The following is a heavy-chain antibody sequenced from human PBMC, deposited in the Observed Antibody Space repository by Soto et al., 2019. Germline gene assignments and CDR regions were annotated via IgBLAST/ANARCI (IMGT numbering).Heavy chain of an antibody. CDR3: ARGETLCYFAY. J-gene: IGHJ4*02. Sequence: SETLSLTCAVYGGSFSGYYWSWIRQPPGKGLEWIGEINHSGSTNYNPSLKSRVTISVDTSKNQFSLKLSSVTAADTAVYYCARGETLCYFAYWGQGTLVTVSS. CDR2: INHSGST. CDR1: GGSFSGYY. V-gene: IGHV4-34*01.